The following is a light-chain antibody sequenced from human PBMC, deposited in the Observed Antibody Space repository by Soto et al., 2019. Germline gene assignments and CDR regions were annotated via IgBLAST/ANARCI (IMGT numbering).Light chain of an antibody. Sequence: DIQMTQSPSSVSASVGDRVTISCRASEDINSRLAWYQQKPGNAPKLLIYAAFILQSGVPSRFSGYGSGTDFTLSISSLQHEDFATYYFQQADSFTITFGQGTRL. J-gene: IGKJ5*01. CDR3: QQADSFTIT. CDR2: AAF. CDR1: EDINSR. V-gene: IGKV1-12*01.